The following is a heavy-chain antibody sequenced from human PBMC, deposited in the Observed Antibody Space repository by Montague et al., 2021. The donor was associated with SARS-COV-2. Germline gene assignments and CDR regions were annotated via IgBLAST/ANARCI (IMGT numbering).Heavy chain of an antibody. CDR1: GDSISTGNYY. CDR2: VDSSGSA. D-gene: IGHD3-3*01. Sequence: TLSLTCTVSGDSISTGNYYWSWLRQRPGKGLEWIGYVDSSGSAYYTPSLKSRVDLSVDTSKSQFSLNLTSVTAADAAVYYCARGADYDFWSGFLRYKWFDPWGLGTPVTVSS. V-gene: IGHV4-31*03. J-gene: IGHJ5*02. CDR3: ARGADYDFWSGFLRYKWFDP.